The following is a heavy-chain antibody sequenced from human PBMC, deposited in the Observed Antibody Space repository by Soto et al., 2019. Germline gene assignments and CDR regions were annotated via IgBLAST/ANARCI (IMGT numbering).Heavy chain of an antibody. CDR1: AGSISSGDYY. D-gene: IGHD3-16*02. Sequence: SETLSRTCTVSAGSISSGDYYWSWIRQPPGKGLEWIGYIYYSGSTYYNPSLKSRVTISVDTSKNQFSLKLSSVTAADTAVYYCVSEQYYQYDYVWGSYRHNWFDPWGQGTLVTVSS. V-gene: IGHV4-30-4*01. CDR2: IYYSGST. CDR3: VSEQYYQYDYVWGSYRHNWFDP. J-gene: IGHJ5*02.